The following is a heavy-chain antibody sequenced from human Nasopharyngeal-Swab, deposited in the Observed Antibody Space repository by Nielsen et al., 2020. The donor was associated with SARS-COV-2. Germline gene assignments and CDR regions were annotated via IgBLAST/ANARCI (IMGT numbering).Heavy chain of an antibody. V-gene: IGHV4-30-4*01. CDR3: ARDYYDSSGYYGGFDP. D-gene: IGHD3-22*01. Sequence: WIRQPPGKGLEWIGYIYYSGSTYYNPSLKSRVTISVDTSKNRFSLKLSSVTAANTAVYYCARDYYDSSGYYGGFDPWGQGTLVTVSS. CDR2: IYYSGST. J-gene: IGHJ5*02.